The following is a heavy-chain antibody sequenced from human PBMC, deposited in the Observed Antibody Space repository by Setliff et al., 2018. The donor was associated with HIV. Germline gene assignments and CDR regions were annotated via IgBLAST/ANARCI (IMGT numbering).Heavy chain of an antibody. Sequence: GGSLRLSCAASGFTFSSYEMNWVRQAPGKGLEWLSYISSSGSTIYYADSVKGRFTVSRDNAKNSLYLQMNSLRAEDTAVYYCAGSRGYFVKAVWGQGTLVTVSS. J-gene: IGHJ4*02. CDR2: ISSSGSTI. V-gene: IGHV3-48*03. CDR1: GFTFSSYE. D-gene: IGHD6-25*01. CDR3: AGSRGYFVKAV.